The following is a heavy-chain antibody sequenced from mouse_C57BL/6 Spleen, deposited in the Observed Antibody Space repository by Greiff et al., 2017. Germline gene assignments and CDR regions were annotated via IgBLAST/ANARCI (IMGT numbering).Heavy chain of an antibody. CDR1: GYAFSSSW. J-gene: IGHJ3*01. V-gene: IGHV1-82*01. Sequence: QVQLQQSGPELVKPGASVKISCKASGYAFSSSWMNWVKQRPGKSLEWIGRIYPGDGDTNYNGKFKGKATLTADKSSSTAYMQLSSLTSEDSAVYFCARGGWFAYWGQGTLVTVSA. CDR2: IYPGDGDT. CDR3: ARGGWFAY.